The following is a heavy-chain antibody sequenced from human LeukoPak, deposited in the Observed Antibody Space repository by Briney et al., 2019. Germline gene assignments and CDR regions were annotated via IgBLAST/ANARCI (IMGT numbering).Heavy chain of an antibody. D-gene: IGHD3-22*01. CDR2: IYPGDSDP. V-gene: IGHV5-51*01. J-gene: IGHJ4*02. CDR1: GYSFTSYW. Sequence: GESLKISCKGSGYSFTSYWIGWVRQMPGKGLEWMGIIYPGDSDPTYSPSFQGQVTISADKSISTAYLQWSSLKASDTAMYYCARQDYYDSPGLDYWGQGTLVTVSS. CDR3: ARQDYYDSPGLDY.